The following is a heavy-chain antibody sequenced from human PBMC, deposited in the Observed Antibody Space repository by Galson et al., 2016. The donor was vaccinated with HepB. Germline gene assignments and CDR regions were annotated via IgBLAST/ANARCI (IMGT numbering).Heavy chain of an antibody. CDR2: INREGSST. J-gene: IGHJ6*02. Sequence: SLRLSCAASGFTFSNYWFHWVRQVQGKGLEGVSRINREGSSTSYADSVKGRFPVSSDNAKNTLYLEMNSLRDDDRAVYYCAGPPDCSGGSCLCEYYGLDVWGQGATVTVSS. CDR3: AGPPDCSGGSCLCEYYGLDV. V-gene: IGHV3-74*01. CDR1: GFTFSNYW. D-gene: IGHD2-15*01.